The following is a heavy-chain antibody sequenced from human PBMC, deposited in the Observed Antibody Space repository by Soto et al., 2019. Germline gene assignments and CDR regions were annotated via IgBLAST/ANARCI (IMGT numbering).Heavy chain of an antibody. Sequence: QVQLVESGGGVVQPGRSLRLSCAASGFTFSSYAMHWVRQAPGKGLEWVAVISYDGSNKYYADSVKGRFTISRDNSKNTLYLQMNSLRAGDTAVYYCARDVESGSSQYYYYYYGMDVWGQGTTVTVSS. V-gene: IGHV3-30-3*01. CDR1: GFTFSSYA. CDR3: ARDVESGSSQYYYYYYGMDV. CDR2: ISYDGSNK. D-gene: IGHD1-26*01. J-gene: IGHJ6*02.